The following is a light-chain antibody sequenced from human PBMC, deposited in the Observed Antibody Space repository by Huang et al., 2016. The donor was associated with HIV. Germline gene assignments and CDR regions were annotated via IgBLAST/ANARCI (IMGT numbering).Light chain of an antibody. V-gene: IGKV3-15*01. CDR1: QNVSTN. Sequence: EIVMTQSPVTLSVSPGESATLSCRARQNVSTNLAWYQHKPCRAPRLLIYGASTRGTSVPARVSASGSGTEFTLTVGGLRSDDFAVYYCQHYDNWAPATFGQGTKLEFK. CDR2: GAS. J-gene: IGKJ1*01. CDR3: QHYDNWAPAT.